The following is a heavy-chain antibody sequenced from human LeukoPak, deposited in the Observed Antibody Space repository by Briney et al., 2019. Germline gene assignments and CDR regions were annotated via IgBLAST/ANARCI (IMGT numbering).Heavy chain of an antibody. V-gene: IGHV3-30*03. CDR3: ARRIGSGAYWDY. CDR2: IASNGGSE. CDR1: GFTFTTYG. J-gene: IGHJ4*02. D-gene: IGHD1-26*01. Sequence: GGSLRLSCAASGFTFTTYGLHWVRQAPGKGLEWVAAIASNGGSEYYADSVKGRFTISRDNSKNTVYLRMNSLTAEDTAVYYCARRIGSGAYWDYWGQGTLVTVSS.